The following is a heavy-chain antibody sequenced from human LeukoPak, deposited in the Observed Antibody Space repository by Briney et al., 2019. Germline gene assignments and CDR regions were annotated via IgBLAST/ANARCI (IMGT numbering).Heavy chain of an antibody. CDR1: GGSISSYY. Sequence: SETPSLTCTVSGGSISSYYWSWIRQPPGKGLEWIGYIYYSGSTNYNPSLKSRVTISVDTSKNQFSLKLSSVTAADTAVYYCARWGDCSSTSCYTRAGTGWFDPWGQGTLVTVSS. D-gene: IGHD2-2*02. CDR3: ARWGDCSSTSCYTRAGTGWFDP. CDR2: IYYSGST. V-gene: IGHV4-59*01. J-gene: IGHJ5*02.